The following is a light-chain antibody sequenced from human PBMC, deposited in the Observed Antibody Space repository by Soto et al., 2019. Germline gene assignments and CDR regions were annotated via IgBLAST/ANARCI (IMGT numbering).Light chain of an antibody. Sequence: QSALTQPASVSGSPGQSITISCTGTSSDVGGYNYVPWYQQHPGKAPKLMIYDVSNRPSGVSNRFSGSKSGNTASQSISGLQAEDEADYYCSSYTSSSTLVFGGGTKLTVL. CDR2: DVS. V-gene: IGLV2-14*01. CDR1: SSDVGGYNY. CDR3: SSYTSSSTLV. J-gene: IGLJ2*01.